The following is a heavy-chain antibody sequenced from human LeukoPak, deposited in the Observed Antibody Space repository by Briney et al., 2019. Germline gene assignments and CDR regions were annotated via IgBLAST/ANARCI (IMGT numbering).Heavy chain of an antibody. V-gene: IGHV1-69*01. CDR1: GGTFGSYA. Sequence: ASVKVSCKASGGTFGSYAINWVRQAPGQGLEWMGGIIPMFGTTHFAQNFQGRVTITADESTSTVFMEVGSLRSEDRAVYYCARQKADACYDSPFDLWGQGTLVTVSS. J-gene: IGHJ4*02. CDR2: IIPMFGTT. CDR3: ARQKADACYDSPFDL. D-gene: IGHD5-12*01.